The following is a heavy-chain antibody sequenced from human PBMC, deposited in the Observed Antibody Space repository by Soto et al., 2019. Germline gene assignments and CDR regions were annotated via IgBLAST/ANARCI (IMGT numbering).Heavy chain of an antibody. CDR3: ARARYYYDSSGPRDFDY. J-gene: IGHJ4*02. CDR1: GGSISSGDYY. CDR2: IYYSGST. D-gene: IGHD3-22*01. V-gene: IGHV4-30-4*01. Sequence: PSETLSLTCTVSGGSISSGDYYWSWIRQPPGKGLEWIGYIYYSGSTYYNPSLKSRVTISVDTSKNQFSLKLSSVTAADTAVYYCARARYYYDSSGPRDFDYWGQGTLVTSPQ.